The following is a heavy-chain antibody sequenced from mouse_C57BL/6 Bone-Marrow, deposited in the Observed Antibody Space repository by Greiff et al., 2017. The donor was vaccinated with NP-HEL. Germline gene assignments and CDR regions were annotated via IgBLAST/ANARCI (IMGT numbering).Heavy chain of an antibody. CDR2: SRNKANDYTT. V-gene: IGHV7-1*01. J-gene: IGHJ3*01. D-gene: IGHD2-3*01. CDR1: GFTFSDFY. CDR3: ARDAPDGYYVPFAY. Sequence: EVKLVESGGGLVQSGRSLRLSCATSGFTFSDFYMEWVRQAPGKGLEWIAASRNKANDYTTEYSASVKGRFIVSRDTSQSILYLQMNALRAEDTAIYYCARDAPDGYYVPFAYWGQGTLVTVSA.